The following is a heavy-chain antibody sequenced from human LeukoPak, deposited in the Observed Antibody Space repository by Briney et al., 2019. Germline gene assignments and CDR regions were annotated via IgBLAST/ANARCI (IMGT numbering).Heavy chain of an antibody. V-gene: IGHV3-21*01. CDR3: ARDYTLGNV. CDR2: ISSSSYI. Sequence: GGSLRLSCAASGFTFNSYSMNWVRQAPGKGLEWVSSISSSSYIYYADPVKGRFTISRDNAKNSLYLQMNSLRAEDTAVYYCARDYTLGNVWGQGTTVTVSS. J-gene: IGHJ6*02. D-gene: IGHD7-27*01. CDR1: GFTFNSYS.